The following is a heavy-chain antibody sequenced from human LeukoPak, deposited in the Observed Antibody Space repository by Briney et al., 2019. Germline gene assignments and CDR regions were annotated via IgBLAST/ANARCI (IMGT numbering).Heavy chain of an antibody. V-gene: IGHV3-21*01. J-gene: IGHJ4*02. CDR1: GFTFSSYS. Sequence: KPGGSLRLSCAASGFTFSSYSMNWVRQAPGKGLEWVSSISSSSSYIYYADSVKGRFTISRDDSKNTLYLQMNSLRAEDTAVYYCAKEMGATNYFEYWGQGTLVTVSS. CDR3: AKEMGATNYFEY. CDR2: ISSSSSYI. D-gene: IGHD1-26*01.